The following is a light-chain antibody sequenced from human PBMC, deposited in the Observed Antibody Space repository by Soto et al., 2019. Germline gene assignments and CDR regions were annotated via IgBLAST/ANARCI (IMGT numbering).Light chain of an antibody. CDR2: ATF. V-gene: IGKV1-17*01. CDR1: QDIRND. Sequence: DIQMTQSPSSLSASVGDTVTITCRASQDIRNDLGWYQQKSGKAPRRLIYATFSLQSGVPSRFSGSGSGTEFTLTISSLQPEDFATYYCLKYNSYPPLTFRGGTKVEIK. CDR3: LKYNSYPPLT. J-gene: IGKJ4*01.